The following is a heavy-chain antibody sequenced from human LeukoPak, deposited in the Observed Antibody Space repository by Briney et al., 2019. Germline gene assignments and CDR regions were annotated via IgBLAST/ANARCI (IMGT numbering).Heavy chain of an antibody. D-gene: IGHD2-2*01. CDR2: IYSGGST. Sequence: GGSLRLSCAASGFTFSSYSMNWVRQAPGKGLEWVSVIYSGGSTYYADSVKGRSTISRDNSKNTLYLQMNSLRAEDTAVYYCARYCSSTSCYLYAFDIWGQGTMVTVSS. J-gene: IGHJ3*02. CDR1: GFTFSSYS. V-gene: IGHV3-53*01. CDR3: ARYCSSTSCYLYAFDI.